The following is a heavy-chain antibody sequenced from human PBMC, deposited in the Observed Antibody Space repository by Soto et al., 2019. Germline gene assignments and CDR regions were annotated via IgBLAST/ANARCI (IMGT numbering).Heavy chain of an antibody. V-gene: IGHV1-3*01. CDR2: INAGAGNT. CDR3: APSTMVRGVINY. CDR1: GYTFTSYA. Sequence: GASVKVSCKASGYTFTSYAMHWVRQAPGQRLEWMGWINAGAGNTKYSQKFQGRVTITRDTSASTAYMELSSLRSEDTAVYYCAPSTMVRGVINYWGQATLVTVSS. D-gene: IGHD3-10*01. J-gene: IGHJ4*02.